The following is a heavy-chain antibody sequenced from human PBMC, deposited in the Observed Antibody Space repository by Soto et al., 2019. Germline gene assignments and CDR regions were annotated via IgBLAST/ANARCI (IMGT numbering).Heavy chain of an antibody. J-gene: IGHJ6*02. V-gene: IGHV1-46*01. Sequence: XSVKVSCKVSGHTFTSNKIHLVRQAPGQGLGWMGMINPRDGSTTYAQTFRGRLIVTRDTSTTMVYMELSSLIFDDTAVYFCARDLNHDFWNDPYHFLGMDVWGQGTTVTVSS. CDR3: ARDLNHDFWNDPYHFLGMDV. D-gene: IGHD3-3*01. CDR2: INPRDGST. CDR1: GHTFTSNK.